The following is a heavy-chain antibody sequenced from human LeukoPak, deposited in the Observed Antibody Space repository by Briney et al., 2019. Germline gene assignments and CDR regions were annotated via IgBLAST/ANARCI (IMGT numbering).Heavy chain of an antibody. D-gene: IGHD2-2*01. Sequence: SQTLSLTCAISGDSVSSNSAAWNWIRQSPSRGLEWLGRTYRRSKWSNDYAPSVKSRIIINPDTSKNQFSLQLNSVTPEDTAVYYCARLHCTTRCYVNYWGQGTLVTVSS. CDR2: TYRRSKWSN. CDR1: GDSVSSNSAA. V-gene: IGHV6-1*01. CDR3: ARLHCTTRCYVNY. J-gene: IGHJ4*02.